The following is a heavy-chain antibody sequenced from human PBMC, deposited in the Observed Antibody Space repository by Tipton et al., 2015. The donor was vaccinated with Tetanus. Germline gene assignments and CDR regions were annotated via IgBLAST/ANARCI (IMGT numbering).Heavy chain of an antibody. D-gene: IGHD1-1*01. V-gene: IGHV4-31*03. CDR1: GGSVSSGAYC. J-gene: IGHJ5*02. CDR2: ISSRGST. Sequence: TLSLTCTVSGGSVSSGAYCWSWIRQHPGKGLESIGCISSRGSTYYNPSLTSRVSISVDTSKNQFSLKLTSVTAADTAFYYCARGGDNLTFQRPTGRWFDPWGHGTLFTVSS. CDR3: ARGGDNLTFQRPTGRWFDP.